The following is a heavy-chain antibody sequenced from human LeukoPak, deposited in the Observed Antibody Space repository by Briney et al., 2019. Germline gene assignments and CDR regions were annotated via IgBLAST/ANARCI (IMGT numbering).Heavy chain of an antibody. CDR1: GFTFNAFW. CDR3: ATWYNYYDSSGYYY. J-gene: IGHJ4*02. CDR2: INSDGSSI. D-gene: IGHD3-22*01. V-gene: IGHV3-74*01. Sequence: GGSLRLSCAASGFTFNAFWMHWVRQAPGKGLVWVSRINSDGSSIAYADSVKGRFTISRDNSKNTLYLQMNSLRVEDTAMYYCATWYNYYDSSGYYYWGQGTLVTVSS.